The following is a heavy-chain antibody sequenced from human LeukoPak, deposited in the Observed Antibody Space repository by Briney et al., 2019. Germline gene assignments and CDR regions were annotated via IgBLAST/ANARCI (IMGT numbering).Heavy chain of an antibody. CDR3: ARGSTPHGWYVDDY. J-gene: IGHJ4*02. D-gene: IGHD6-19*01. CDR2: IYYSGST. CDR1: GGSISSSSYY. V-gene: IGHV4-61*05. Sequence: SETLSLTCTVSGGSISSSSYYWGWIRQPPGKGLEWIVYIYYSGSTNYNPSLKSRVTISVDTSKNQFSLKLSSVTAADTAVYYCARGSTPHGWYVDDYWGQGTLVTVSS.